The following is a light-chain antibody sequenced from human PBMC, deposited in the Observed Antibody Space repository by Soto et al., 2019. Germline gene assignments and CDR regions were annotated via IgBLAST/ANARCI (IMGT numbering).Light chain of an antibody. CDR2: TAS. CDR1: QSISSW. CDR3: QEYNSHSRYT. Sequence: DIQMTPSPSTLSASVGDRVTITCRASQSISSWLAWYQQKPGKAPKLLIYTASSLESGVPSRFSGSGSGTEFTLTISSLQPDDFATYYCQEYNSHSRYTFGQGTKLEIK. V-gene: IGKV1-5*03. J-gene: IGKJ2*01.